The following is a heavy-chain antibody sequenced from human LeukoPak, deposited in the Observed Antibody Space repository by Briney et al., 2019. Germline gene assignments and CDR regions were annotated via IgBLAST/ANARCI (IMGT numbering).Heavy chain of an antibody. J-gene: IGHJ4*02. CDR2: ISWNSGSI. V-gene: IGHV3-9*01. CDR3: ARDGGYCSSTSCYIPDY. CDR1: GFTFDDYA. D-gene: IGHD2-2*02. Sequence: GRSLRLSCAASGFTFDDYAMHWVRQAPGKGLEWVSGISWNSGSIGYADSVKGRFTISRDNAKNSLYLQMNSLRAEDTAVYYCARDGGYCSSTSCYIPDYWGQGTLVTVSS.